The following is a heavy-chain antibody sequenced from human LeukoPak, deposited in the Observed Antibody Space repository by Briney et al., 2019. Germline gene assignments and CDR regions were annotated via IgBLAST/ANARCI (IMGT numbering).Heavy chain of an antibody. CDR3: ARDLSPVVRASPMGY. J-gene: IGHJ4*02. D-gene: IGHD3-10*01. CDR1: GFTFSGYW. V-gene: IGHV3-30*03. Sequence: GGSLRLSCAASGFTFSGYWMHWVRQAPGKGLEWVALITYDGYYKYYSDSVKGRFTISSDTSKNTLYLQMNSLRAEDTAVYYCARDLSPVVRASPMGYWGQGTLVTVSS. CDR2: ITYDGYYK.